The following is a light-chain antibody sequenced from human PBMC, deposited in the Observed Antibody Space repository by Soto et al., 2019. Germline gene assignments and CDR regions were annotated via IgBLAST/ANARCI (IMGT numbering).Light chain of an antibody. V-gene: IGKV3-20*01. CDR2: GAS. CDR3: EQYVTSAWA. Sequence: IVLTQSPGILSLSPGQRASLSCRASQSISSSFLAWYQQKSGQAPRLLIYGASNRAIGIPDRFSGSGSGADVTVTSSRLEPEDVAVYYGEQYVTSAWAFGQGTKVDIK. CDR1: QSISSSF. J-gene: IGKJ1*01.